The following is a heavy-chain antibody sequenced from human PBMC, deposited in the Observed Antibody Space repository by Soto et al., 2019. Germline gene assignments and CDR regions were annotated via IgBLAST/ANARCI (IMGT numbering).Heavy chain of an antibody. CDR1: GGTFSSCA. V-gene: IGHV1-69*01. D-gene: IGHD3-10*01. Sequence: QVQLVQSGAEVKKPGSSVKVSCKASGGTFSSCAISWVRQAPGQGLEWMGGIIPIFGTANYAQKFQGRVTITADESTSTAYMELSSLRSEDTAVYYCARRYISNMVRGVFDYWGQGTLVTVSS. J-gene: IGHJ4*02. CDR2: IIPIFGTA. CDR3: ARRYISNMVRGVFDY.